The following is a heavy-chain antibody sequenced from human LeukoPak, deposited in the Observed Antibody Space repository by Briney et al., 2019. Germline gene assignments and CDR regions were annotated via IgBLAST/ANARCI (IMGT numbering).Heavy chain of an antibody. CDR2: INPNSGGT. CDR3: AMHYRAAGTLAFDY. J-gene: IGHJ4*02. CDR1: GYTFTGYY. V-gene: IGHV1-2*02. D-gene: IGHD6-13*01. Sequence: ASVKVSCKASGYTFTGYYMHWVRQAPGQGLEWMGWINPNSGGTNYAQKFQGRVTMTRDTSISTAYMELSRLRSEDTAVYYCAMHYRAAGTLAFDYWGQGTLVTVSS.